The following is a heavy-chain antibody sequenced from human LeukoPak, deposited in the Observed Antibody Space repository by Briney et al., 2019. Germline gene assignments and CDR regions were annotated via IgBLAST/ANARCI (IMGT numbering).Heavy chain of an antibody. Sequence: PSGTLSLTCSVYGGSFNGYCWSWIRQPPGKGLEWIGEINHSGSTNYNPSLKTRVTISLDRSKDQFSLKLTSVTAADTAVYYCTRGKPETVFDSWGRGTLVTVSS. CDR3: TRGKPETVFDS. J-gene: IGHJ4*01. CDR2: INHSGST. V-gene: IGHV4-34*01. CDR1: GGSFNGYC.